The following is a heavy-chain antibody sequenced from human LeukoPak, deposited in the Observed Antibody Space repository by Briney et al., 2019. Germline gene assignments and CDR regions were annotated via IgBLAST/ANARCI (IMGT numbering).Heavy chain of an antibody. CDR2: ISGSGGST. CDR3: ARDPNGDYIGTFDM. V-gene: IGHV3-23*01. CDR1: EFTFSSYG. D-gene: IGHD4-17*01. Sequence: GRSLRLSCAASEFTFSSYGMSWVRQAPGRGLEWVSSISGSGGSTQYADSVQGRFAISRDNSKNVLYLQMNSLRAEDTAVYFCARDPNGDYIGTFDMWGRGTMVSVSS. J-gene: IGHJ3*02.